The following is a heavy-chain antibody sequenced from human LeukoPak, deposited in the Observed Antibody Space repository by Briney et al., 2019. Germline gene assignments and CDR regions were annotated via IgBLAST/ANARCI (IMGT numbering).Heavy chain of an antibody. J-gene: IGHJ4*02. CDR2: ISNSGGAI. V-gene: IGHV3-11*01. D-gene: IGHD3-22*01. Sequence: GGSLRLSCAASGFNFSDFYMGWIRQAPGKGLEWISSISNSGGAIYYSDSVKGRFTMSRDNAKNSLSLQVDSLRAEDTALYYCARVRSGYYFDYWGQGTLVTVSP. CDR1: GFNFSDFY. CDR3: ARVRSGYYFDY.